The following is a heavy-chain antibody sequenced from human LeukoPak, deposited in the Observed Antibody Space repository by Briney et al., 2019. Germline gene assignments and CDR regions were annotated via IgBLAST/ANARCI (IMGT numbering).Heavy chain of an antibody. CDR1: GYTFTSYD. CDR3: ARAGGYCGRISCPYYFDY. J-gene: IGHJ4*02. Sequence: ASVKVSCKASGYTFTSYDINWVRQATGQGLEWMGWMNPNSGNTGHAQKFQGRVTMTRNTSISTAYMELSSLRSEDTAVYYCARAGGYCGRISCPYYFDYWGQGSLVAVSS. V-gene: IGHV1-8*01. D-gene: IGHD2-15*01. CDR2: MNPNSGNT.